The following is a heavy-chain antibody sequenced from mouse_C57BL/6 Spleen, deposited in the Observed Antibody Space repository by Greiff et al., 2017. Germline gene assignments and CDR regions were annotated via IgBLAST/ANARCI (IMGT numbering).Heavy chain of an antibody. V-gene: IGHV1-76*01. D-gene: IGHD2-2*01. J-gene: IGHJ4*01. Sequence: QVQLQQSGAELVRPGASVKLSCKASGYTFTDYYINWVKQRPGQGLEWIARIYPGSGNTYYNEKFKGKATLTAEKSSSTAYMQLSSLTSEDSAVYFCSRRVYYGYAYAMDYWGQGTSVTVSS. CDR3: SRRVYYGYAYAMDY. CDR2: IYPGSGNT. CDR1: GYTFTDYY.